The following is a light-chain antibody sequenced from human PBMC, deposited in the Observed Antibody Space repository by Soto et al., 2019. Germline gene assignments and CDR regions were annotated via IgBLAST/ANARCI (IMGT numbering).Light chain of an antibody. CDR2: DAS. J-gene: IGKJ5*01. CDR3: QQHDNLPIT. V-gene: IGKV1-33*01. CDR1: QDIRKY. Sequence: DIQMTQSPSSLSASVGDRVTITCQARQDIRKYLNWYQQKPGKAPILLIYDASHLETGVPSRFSGSGSGTDFTFTISSLQPEDIATYYCQQHDNLPITFGQGTRLDIK.